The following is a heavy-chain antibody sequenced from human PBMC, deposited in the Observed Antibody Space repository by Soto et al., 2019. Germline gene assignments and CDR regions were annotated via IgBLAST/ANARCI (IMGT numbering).Heavy chain of an antibody. CDR3: GGGPDYRNNYYYGMDV. V-gene: IGHV3-23*01. D-gene: IGHD3-10*01. CDR2: ISGSGHNT. CDR1: GFNFSSYA. Sequence: GGSLRLSCAVSGFNFSSYAMSWVRQAPGKGPECISTISGSGHNTYYADSVKGRFTISRDSSKDTVYLQMNNLRADDTAVYFCGGGPDYRNNYYYGMDVWGRGTTVTVSS. J-gene: IGHJ6*02.